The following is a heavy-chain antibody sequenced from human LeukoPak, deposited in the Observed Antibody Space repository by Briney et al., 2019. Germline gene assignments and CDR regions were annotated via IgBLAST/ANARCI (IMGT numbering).Heavy chain of an antibody. D-gene: IGHD2-2*01. CDR2: IIPIFGTA. Sequence: GASVKVACKASGFTFTSYGISWVRQAPGQGLEWMGGIIPIFGTANYAQKFQGRVTITTDESTSTAYMELSSLRSEDTAVYYCARDSPAAHDAFDIWGQGTMVTVSS. J-gene: IGHJ3*02. V-gene: IGHV1-69*05. CDR1: GFTFTSYG. CDR3: ARDSPAAHDAFDI.